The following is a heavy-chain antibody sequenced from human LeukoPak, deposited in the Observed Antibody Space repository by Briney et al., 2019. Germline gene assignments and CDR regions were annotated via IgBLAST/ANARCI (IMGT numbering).Heavy chain of an antibody. CDR3: ARGSSGYDYFYYYYMDV. CDR2: IYPGNSDT. Sequence: GESLKISCKGLGYSFTSYWIAWVRQMPGKGLEWMGIIYPGNSDTRYSPSFQGQVTISADKSINTAYLQWSSLKASDTAIYYCARGSSGYDYFYYYYMDVWGKGNTVIVSS. J-gene: IGHJ6*03. V-gene: IGHV5-51*01. D-gene: IGHD5-12*01. CDR1: GYSFTSYW.